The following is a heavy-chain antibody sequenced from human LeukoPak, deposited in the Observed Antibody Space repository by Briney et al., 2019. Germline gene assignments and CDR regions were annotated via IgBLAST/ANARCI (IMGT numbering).Heavy chain of an antibody. Sequence: GGSLRLSCAASGFTFSSYEMNWVRQAPGEGLEWVSYISSSGSTIYYADSVKGRFTVSRDNAKNSLYLQMNSLRAEDTAVYYCAREKSFLEWLSTGRRDGYYMDVWGKGTTVTVSS. D-gene: IGHD3-3*02. J-gene: IGHJ6*03. CDR2: ISSSGSTI. CDR3: AREKSFLEWLSTGRRDGYYMDV. CDR1: GFTFSSYE. V-gene: IGHV3-48*03.